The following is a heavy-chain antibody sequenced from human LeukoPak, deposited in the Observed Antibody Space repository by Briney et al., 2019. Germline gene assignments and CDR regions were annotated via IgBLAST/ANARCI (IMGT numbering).Heavy chain of an antibody. V-gene: IGHV3-7*01. D-gene: IGHD2-2*01. J-gene: IGHJ4*02. Sequence: GGSLRLSCAASGFTFSSYWMSWVRQAPGKGLEWVANIKQDGSEKYYVDSVKGRFTISRDNAKNSLYLQMNSLRAEDTAVYYCARARKIPATAEPFDYWGQGTLVTVSS. CDR2: IKQDGSEK. CDR1: GFTFSSYW. CDR3: ARARKIPATAEPFDY.